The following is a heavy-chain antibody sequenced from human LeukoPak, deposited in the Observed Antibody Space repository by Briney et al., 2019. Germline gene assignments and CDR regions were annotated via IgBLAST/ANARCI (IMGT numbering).Heavy chain of an antibody. CDR2: INAYNGNT. J-gene: IGHJ4*02. V-gene: IGHV1-18*04. CDR1: GYTFTGYY. CDR3: ARDHYDSSGFDY. Sequence: ASVKVSCKASGYTFTGYYMHWVRQAPGQGLEWMGWINAYNGNTNYAQKLQGRVTMTTDTSTSTAYMELRSLRSDDTAVYYCARDHYDSSGFDYWGQGTLVTVSS. D-gene: IGHD3-22*01.